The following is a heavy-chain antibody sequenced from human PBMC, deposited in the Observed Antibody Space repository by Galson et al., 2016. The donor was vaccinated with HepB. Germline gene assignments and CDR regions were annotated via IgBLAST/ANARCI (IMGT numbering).Heavy chain of an antibody. CDR2: VKQDGSEK. Sequence: SLRLSCAASGFPLSSFWMNWVRQAPGKGLQWVANVKQDGSEKYYAESVKGRFTISRDNARNSMFLQMNSLRPDDTAVYYCGRAQWRPARRAAYFDYWGQGILVTVSS. V-gene: IGHV3-7*04. J-gene: IGHJ4*02. CDR1: GFPLSSFW. CDR3: GRAQWRPARRAAYFDY. D-gene: IGHD6-19*01.